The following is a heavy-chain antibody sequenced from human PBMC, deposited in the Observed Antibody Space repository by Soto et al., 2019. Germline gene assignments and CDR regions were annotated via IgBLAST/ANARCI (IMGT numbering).Heavy chain of an antibody. CDR2: IYTSGST. Sequence: SETLSLTCTVSGGSISSYYWSWIRQPAGKGLEWIGRIYTSGSTNYNPSLKSRVAMSVDTSKNQFSLKLSSVTAADTAVYYCARACSSNSCYDVFDYWGQGTLVTVSS. D-gene: IGHD2-2*01. V-gene: IGHV4-4*07. CDR1: GGSISSYY. CDR3: ARACSSNSCYDVFDY. J-gene: IGHJ4*02.